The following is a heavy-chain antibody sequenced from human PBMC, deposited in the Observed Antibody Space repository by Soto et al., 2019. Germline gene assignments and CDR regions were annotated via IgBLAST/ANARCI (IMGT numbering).Heavy chain of an antibody. D-gene: IGHD3-9*01. CDR2: IKSDGSST. J-gene: IGHJ5*02. CDR3: ARDYDWGGNWFDP. Sequence: EVQLVESGGGLVQPGGSLRLSCAASGFTFSSYWMHWVRQAPGKGLVWVSRIKSDGSSTSYADSVKGRFTISRDNAKNTLDLKMNSLRVEDTAVYYCARDYDWGGNWFDPWGQGTLVTVSS. CDR1: GFTFSSYW. V-gene: IGHV3-74*01.